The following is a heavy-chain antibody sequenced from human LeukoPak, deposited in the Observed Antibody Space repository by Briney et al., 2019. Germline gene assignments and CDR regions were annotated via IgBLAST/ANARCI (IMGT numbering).Heavy chain of an antibody. CDR2: IYHSGST. CDR3: TTYMAGGSGRGS. Sequence: PSETLSLTCAVSGGSISSNNWWNWVRQPPGKGLEWIGEIYHSGSTNYSPSLKSRVTISVDKSRNLLFLKLNSVTAADTAVYYCTTYMAGGSGRGSWGQGTLVIVSS. CDR1: GGSISSNNW. D-gene: IGHD3-10*01. V-gene: IGHV4-4*02. J-gene: IGHJ5*02.